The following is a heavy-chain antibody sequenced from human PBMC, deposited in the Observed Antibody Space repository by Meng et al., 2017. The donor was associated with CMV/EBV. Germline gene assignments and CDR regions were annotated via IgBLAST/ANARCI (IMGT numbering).Heavy chain of an antibody. CDR3: ARARKSPVAGTSRGNYFDY. CDR1: GFTFSDYY. Sequence: GESLKISCAASGFTFSDYYMSWIRQAPGKGLEWVSYISSSGSTIYYADSVKGRFTISRDNAKNSLYLQMNSLRSDDTAVYYCARARKSPVAGTSRGNYFDYWGQGTLVTVSS. D-gene: IGHD6-19*01. CDR2: ISSSGSTI. J-gene: IGHJ4*02. V-gene: IGHV3-11*01.